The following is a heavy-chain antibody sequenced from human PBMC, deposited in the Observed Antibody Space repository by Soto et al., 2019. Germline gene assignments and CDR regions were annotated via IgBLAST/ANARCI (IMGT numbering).Heavy chain of an antibody. D-gene: IGHD6-13*01. CDR3: ARDGHAYSSSWYDY. Sequence: LSLTCTVSGGSISSYYWSWIRQPAGKGLEWIGRIYTSGSTNYNPSLKSRVTMSVDTSKNQFSLKLSSVTAADTAVYYCARDGHAYSSSWYDYWGQGTLVTVSS. CDR2: IYTSGST. CDR1: GGSISSYY. V-gene: IGHV4-4*07. J-gene: IGHJ4*02.